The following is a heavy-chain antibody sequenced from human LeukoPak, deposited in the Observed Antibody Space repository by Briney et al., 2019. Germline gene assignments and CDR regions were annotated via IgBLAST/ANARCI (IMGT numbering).Heavy chain of an antibody. D-gene: IGHD3-9*01. V-gene: IGHV3-23*01. CDR1: GFTFSIYA. CDR2: ISDSGGNT. J-gene: IGHJ4*02. CDR3: AKRRLGIYDTYFDY. Sequence: GGSLRLSCAASGFTFSIYALSWVRQAPGKGLEWVSVISDSGGNTNHADSVNGRFTISRGNSKNTLYLQMNSLRAEDTAVYYCAKRRLGIYDTYFDYWGQGTLVTVSS.